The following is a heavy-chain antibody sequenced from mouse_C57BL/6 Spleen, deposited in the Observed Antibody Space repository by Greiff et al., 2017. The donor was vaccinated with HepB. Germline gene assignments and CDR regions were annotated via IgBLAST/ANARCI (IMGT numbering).Heavy chain of an antibody. J-gene: IGHJ4*01. Sequence: EVQLQQSGPELVKPGASVKIPCKASGYTFTDYNMDWVKQSHGKSLEWIGDINPNNGGTIYNQKFKGKATLTVDKSSSTAYMELRSLTSEDTAVYYCARWAYGSSCGYAMDYWGQGTSVTVSS. V-gene: IGHV1-18*01. CDR3: ARWAYGSSCGYAMDY. CDR1: GYTFTDYN. CDR2: INPNNGGT. D-gene: IGHD1-1*01.